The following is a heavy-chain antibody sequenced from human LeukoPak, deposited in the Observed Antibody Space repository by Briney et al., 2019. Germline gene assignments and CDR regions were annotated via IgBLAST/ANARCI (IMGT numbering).Heavy chain of an antibody. CDR3: AKVLATVTDYYFDY. J-gene: IGHJ4*02. D-gene: IGHD4-17*01. CDR2: ISSSGSTI. Sequence: AGGSLRLSCAASGFTFSSYEMNWVRQAPGKGLEWVSYISSSGSTIYYADSVKGRFTISRDNAKNSLYLQMNSLRAEDTAVYYCAKVLATVTDYYFDYWGRGTLVTVSS. V-gene: IGHV3-48*03. CDR1: GFTFSSYE.